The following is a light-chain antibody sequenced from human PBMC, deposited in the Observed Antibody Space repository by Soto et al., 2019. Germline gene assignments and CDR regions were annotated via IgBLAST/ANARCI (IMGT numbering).Light chain of an antibody. Sequence: QSALTQPPSASGSPGQSVAISCTGTNSDVGGYNFVSWYQQYPGKAPKLIIYEVNKRPSGVPDRFSGSKSGNTASLTVSGLQAEDESYYYCSSYAGSIPAFGGGTKLTVL. CDR2: EVN. V-gene: IGLV2-8*01. CDR3: SSYAGSIPA. CDR1: NSDVGGYNF. J-gene: IGLJ2*01.